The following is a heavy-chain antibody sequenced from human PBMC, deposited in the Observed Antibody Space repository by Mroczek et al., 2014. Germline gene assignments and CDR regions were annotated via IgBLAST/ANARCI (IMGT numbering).Heavy chain of an antibody. CDR2: IYTSGST. V-gene: IGHV4-4*07. CDR1: GGSISSYY. Sequence: QVQLQQWGPGLVKPSETLSLTCTVSGGSISSYYWSWIRQPAGKGLEWIGRIYTSGSTNYNPSLKSRVTMSVDTSKNQFSLKLSSVIAADTAVYYCARDGRYARGPTFDYWGQGTLVTVSS. CDR3: ARDGRYARGPTFDY. J-gene: IGHJ4*02. D-gene: IGHD3-9*01.